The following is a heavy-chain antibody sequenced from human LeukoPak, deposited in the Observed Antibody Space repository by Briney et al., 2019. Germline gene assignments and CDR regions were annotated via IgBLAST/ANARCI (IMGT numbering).Heavy chain of an antibody. V-gene: IGHV3-48*04. CDR1: GFTFSSYS. J-gene: IGHJ4*02. D-gene: IGHD3-22*01. CDR2: ISSSGSTI. CDR3: ARAVRGYYFDY. Sequence: GGSLRLSCAASGFTFSSYSMNWVRQAPGRGLEWVSYISSSGSTIYYADSVKGRFTISRDNAKNSLYLQMNSLRAEDTAVYFCARAVRGYYFDYWGQGTLVTVSS.